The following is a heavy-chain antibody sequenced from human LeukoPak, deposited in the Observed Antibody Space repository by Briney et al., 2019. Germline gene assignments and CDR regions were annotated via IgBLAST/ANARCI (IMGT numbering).Heavy chain of an antibody. CDR2: INPSDGST. CDR3: ARHQGAGEYPFDY. CDR1: GYTFTTYY. V-gene: IGHV1-46*01. J-gene: IGHJ4*02. Sequence: ASVKVSCKASGYTFTTYYMHWVRQAPGQGLEWIGIINPSDGSTTYAQRFQGRVTMTRDTSTSTVYMELSSLRSEDTTVYYCARHQGAGEYPFDYWGQGTLGTVAS. D-gene: IGHD3-16*01.